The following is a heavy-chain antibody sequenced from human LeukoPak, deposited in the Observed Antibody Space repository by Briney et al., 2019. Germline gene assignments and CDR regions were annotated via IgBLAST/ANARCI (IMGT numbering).Heavy chain of an antibody. CDR1: GGSISSYY. CDR2: IYYSGTT. V-gene: IGHV4-59*01. J-gene: IGHJ6*02. Sequence: SETLSLTCTVSGGSISSYYWSWIRQPPGKGLEWIGYIYYSGTTNYNPSLKSRVTISVDTSKNQFSLKLSPVTAADTAVYYCARAPASSSSWYGDYYYYGMDVWGQGTTVTVPS. CDR3: ARAPASSSSWYGDYYYYGMDV. D-gene: IGHD6-13*01.